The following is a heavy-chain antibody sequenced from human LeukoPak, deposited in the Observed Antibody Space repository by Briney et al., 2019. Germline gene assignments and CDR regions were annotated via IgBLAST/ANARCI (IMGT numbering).Heavy chain of an antibody. CDR1: GVSISSGDYY. Sequence: SETLSLTCSVSGVSISSGDYYWSWVRQPPGKGLEWIGGFYYHERTNCNPSHKCRVTRSSDTSKIQFSLKLSTVTAADAAVYDSVSGSGNYYIPLPNYYWGQGTLVTVSS. CDR2: FYYHERT. V-gene: IGHV4-31*03. D-gene: IGHD3-10*01. CDR3: VSGSGNYYIPLPNYY. J-gene: IGHJ4*02.